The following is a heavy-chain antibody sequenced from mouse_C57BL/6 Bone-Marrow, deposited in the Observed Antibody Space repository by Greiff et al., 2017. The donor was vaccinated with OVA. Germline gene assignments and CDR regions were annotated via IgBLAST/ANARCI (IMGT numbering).Heavy chain of an antibody. CDR3: ARDQGRSSPYYFDY. J-gene: IGHJ2*01. Sequence: EVKVVESGGGLVKPGGSLKLSCAASGFTFSSYAMSWVRQTPEKRLEWVATISDGGSYTYYPDNVKGRFTISRDNAKNNLYLQMSHLKSEDTAMYYCARDQGRSSPYYFDYWGQGTTLTVSS. V-gene: IGHV5-4*01. CDR1: GFTFSSYA. CDR2: ISDGGSYT. D-gene: IGHD6-1*01.